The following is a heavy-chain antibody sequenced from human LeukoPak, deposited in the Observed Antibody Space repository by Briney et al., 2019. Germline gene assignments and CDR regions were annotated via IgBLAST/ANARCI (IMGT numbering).Heavy chain of an antibody. CDR1: GFTFSSYA. V-gene: IGHV3-23*01. D-gene: IGHD3-3*02. J-gene: IGHJ2*01. CDR3: ARDSTGYWYFDL. CDR2: ISGSGGST. Sequence: GGSLRPSCAASGFTFSSYAMSWVRQAPGKGLEWVSAISGSGGSTYYADSVKGRFTISRDNSKNTLYLQMNSLRAEDTAVYYCARDSTGYWYFDLWGRGTLVSVSS.